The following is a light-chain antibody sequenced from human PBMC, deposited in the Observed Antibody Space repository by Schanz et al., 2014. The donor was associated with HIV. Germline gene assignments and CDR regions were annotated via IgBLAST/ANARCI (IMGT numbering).Light chain of an antibody. CDR2: RNN. CDR3: AAWDDSXXXVV. J-gene: IGLJ2*01. V-gene: IGLV1-40*01. Sequence: QSVLTQPPSVSGAPGQRVTISCTGSSSNIGAGYDVHWYQQLPGTAPKLLIYRNNQRPSGVPDRFSGSKSGTSASLAISGXXXXDEADYYCAAWDDSXXXVVFGGGXXLTVL. CDR1: SSNIGAGYD.